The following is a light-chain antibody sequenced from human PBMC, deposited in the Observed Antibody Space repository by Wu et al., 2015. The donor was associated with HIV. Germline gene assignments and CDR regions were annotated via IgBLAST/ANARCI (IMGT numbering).Light chain of an antibody. CDR3: HQYYSYLWT. J-gene: IGKJ1*01. CDR2: KAS. V-gene: IGKV1-5*03. Sequence: DIQMTQSPSTLSTSLGDRVTITCRASQSISSWLAWYQQKPGKAPKLLIYKASALESGVPSRFSGSGSGTEFTLTISSLQPDDFATYYCHQYYSYLWTFGQGTKVEVK. CDR1: QSISSW.